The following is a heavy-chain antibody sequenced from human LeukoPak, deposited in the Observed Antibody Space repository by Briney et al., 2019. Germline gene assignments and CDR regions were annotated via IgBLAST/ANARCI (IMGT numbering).Heavy chain of an antibody. Sequence: ASVKVSCKASGGTFISYAISWVRQAPGQGLEWMGIINPSGGSTSYAQKFQGRVTMTRDTSTSTVYMELSSLRSEDTAVYYCAGGLHLDYWGQGTLVTVSS. V-gene: IGHV1-46*01. D-gene: IGHD4-23*01. CDR2: INPSGGST. CDR3: AGGLHLDY. CDR1: GGTFISYA. J-gene: IGHJ4*02.